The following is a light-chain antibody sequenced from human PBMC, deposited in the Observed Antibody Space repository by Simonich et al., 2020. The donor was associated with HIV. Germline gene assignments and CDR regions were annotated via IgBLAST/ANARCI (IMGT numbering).Light chain of an antibody. J-gene: IGLJ3*02. CDR3: QTWGTGMGV. CDR1: SGHRSYA. Sequence: QLVLTQSPSASASLGASVKLTCTLRSGHRSYAIAWHPQQPEKGPRYLMKLNSDGSHSKGDGIPERFSGSSSGAERYLTISSLQSEDEADYYCQTWGTGMGVFGGGTKLTVL. V-gene: IGLV4-69*01. CDR2: LNSDGSH.